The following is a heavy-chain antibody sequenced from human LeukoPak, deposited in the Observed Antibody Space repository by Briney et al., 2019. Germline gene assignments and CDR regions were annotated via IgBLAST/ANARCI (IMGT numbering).Heavy chain of an antibody. CDR1: GGSISSYF. Sequence: SDTLSLTCTVSGGSISSYFWSWIRQPPGKGLEWMGYISHNGNTDYNPSLKSRVTISIDTSKNQFSLKVNSLTAADTALYYCARSEAPLVRGVIMVNWIDPWGQGTLVTVSS. CDR2: ISHNGNT. J-gene: IGHJ5*02. V-gene: IGHV4-59*07. CDR3: ARSEAPLVRGVIMVNWIDP. D-gene: IGHD3-10*01.